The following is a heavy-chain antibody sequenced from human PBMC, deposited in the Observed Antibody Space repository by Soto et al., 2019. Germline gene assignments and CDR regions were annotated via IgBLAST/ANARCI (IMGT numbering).Heavy chain of an antibody. CDR3: ARAIAEATNWFDP. V-gene: IGHV4-59*01. Sequence: SETLSLTCTVSGGSISSYYWSWIRQPPGKGLEWIGYIYYSGSTNYNPSLKSRVTISVDTSKNQFSLKLSSETAADTAVYYCARAIAEATNWFDPWGQGTLVTVSS. J-gene: IGHJ5*02. D-gene: IGHD6-19*01. CDR1: GGSISSYY. CDR2: IYYSGST.